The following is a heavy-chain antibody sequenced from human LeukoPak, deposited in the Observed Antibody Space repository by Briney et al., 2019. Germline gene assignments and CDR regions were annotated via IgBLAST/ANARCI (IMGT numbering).Heavy chain of an antibody. CDR3: AFQVGAIRAFDI. V-gene: IGHV1-18*04. CDR1: GYTFTSYY. Sequence: GASVKVSCKASGYTFTSYYMHWVRQAPGQGLEWMGWISAYNGNTNYAQKLQGRVTMTTDTSTSTAYMELRSLRSDDTAVYYCAFQVGAIRAFDIWGQGTMVTVSS. CDR2: ISAYNGNT. D-gene: IGHD1-26*01. J-gene: IGHJ3*02.